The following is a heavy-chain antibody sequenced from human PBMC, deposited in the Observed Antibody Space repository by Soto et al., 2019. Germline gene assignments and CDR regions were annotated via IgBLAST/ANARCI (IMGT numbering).Heavy chain of an antibody. V-gene: IGHV1-69*13. CDR1: GGTFSSYA. Sequence: SVKVSCKASGGTFSSYAISWVRQAPGQGLEWMGGIIPIFGTANYAQKFQGRVTITADESTSTAYMELSSLRSEDTAVYYCASARPTANYYDSSGYYFYGMDVWGQGTTVTVSS. D-gene: IGHD3-22*01. J-gene: IGHJ6*02. CDR3: ASARPTANYYDSSGYYFYGMDV. CDR2: IIPIFGTA.